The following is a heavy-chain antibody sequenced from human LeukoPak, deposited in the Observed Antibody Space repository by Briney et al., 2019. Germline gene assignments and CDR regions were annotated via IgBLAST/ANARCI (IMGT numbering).Heavy chain of an antibody. D-gene: IGHD5-18*01. J-gene: IGHJ4*02. Sequence: PSETLSLSCTVSGGSISSSSYYWGWIRQPPGKGLEWIGSIYYSGSTYYNPSLKSRVTISVDTSKNQFSLKLSSVTAADTAVYYCASDGYSYGYADYWGQGTLVTVSS. CDR2: IYYSGST. V-gene: IGHV4-39*01. CDR1: GGSISSSSYY. CDR3: ASDGYSYGYADY.